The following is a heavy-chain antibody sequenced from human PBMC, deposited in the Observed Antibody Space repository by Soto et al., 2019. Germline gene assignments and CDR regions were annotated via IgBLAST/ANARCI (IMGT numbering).Heavy chain of an antibody. CDR2: IWYDGSNK. J-gene: IGHJ5*02. CDR1: GFTFSSYG. CDR3: ARESLPWTGNLPQPNNWFDP. D-gene: IGHD1-1*01. Sequence: GGSLRLSCAASGFTFSSYGMHWVRQAPGKGLEWVAVIWYDGSNKYYADSVKGRFTISRDNSKNTLYLQMNSLRAEDTAVYYCARESLPWTGNLPQPNNWFDPWGQGTLVTVSS. V-gene: IGHV3-33*01.